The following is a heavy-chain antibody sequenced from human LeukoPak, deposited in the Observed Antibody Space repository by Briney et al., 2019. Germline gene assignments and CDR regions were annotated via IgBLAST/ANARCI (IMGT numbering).Heavy chain of an antibody. CDR2: IYYSGST. CDR1: GGSISSYY. D-gene: IGHD3-10*01. Sequence: SETLSLTCTVSGGSISSYYWSWLRQPPGKGLEWIGYIYYSGSTYYNPSLKSRVTISVDTSKNQFSLKLSSVTAADTAVYYCARVWFGDLTPLGFDPWGQGTLVTVSS. J-gene: IGHJ5*02. V-gene: IGHV4-59*12. CDR3: ARVWFGDLTPLGFDP.